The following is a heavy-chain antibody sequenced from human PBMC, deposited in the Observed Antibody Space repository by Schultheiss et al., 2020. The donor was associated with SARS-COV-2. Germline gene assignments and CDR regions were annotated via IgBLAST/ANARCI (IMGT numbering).Heavy chain of an antibody. J-gene: IGHJ6*03. CDR1: GFTFSRSG. V-gene: IGHV3-48*01. CDR2: ISSSSSTI. D-gene: IGHD3-10*01. Sequence: GGSLRLSCAVSGFTFSRSGMHWVRQAPGKGLEWVSYISSSSSTIYYADSVKGRFTISRDNSKNTLYLQMNSLRAEDTAVYYCACSPWFGELLNYYYMDVWGKGTTVTVSS. CDR3: ACSPWFGELLNYYYMDV.